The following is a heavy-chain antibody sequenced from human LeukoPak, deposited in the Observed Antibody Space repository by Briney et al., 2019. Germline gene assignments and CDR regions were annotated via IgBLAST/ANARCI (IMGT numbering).Heavy chain of an antibody. CDR2: TYTSEST. CDR3: ARENPYYYDSSGYQGLFDY. J-gene: IGHJ4*02. CDR1: GGSISSYY. D-gene: IGHD3-22*01. Sequence: PSETLSLTCTVSGGSISSYYWSWIRQPAGKGLEWIGRTYTSESTNYNPSLKSRVTISVDTSKNQFSLKLSSVTAADTAVYYCARENPYYYDSSGYQGLFDYWGQGTLVTVSS. V-gene: IGHV4-4*07.